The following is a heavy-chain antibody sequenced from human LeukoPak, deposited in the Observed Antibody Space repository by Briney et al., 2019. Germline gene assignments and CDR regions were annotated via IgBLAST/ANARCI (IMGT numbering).Heavy chain of an antibody. V-gene: IGHV3-21*01. CDR1: GFTYWSYS. D-gene: IGHD5-24*01. J-gene: IGHJ4*02. CDR3: VIDLSQRWLQVGSSDY. Sequence: MAGGSLSLFCAVSGFTYWSYSVMWVREAPGGGREWGSSISSRRSYIYYAHSVKGRFNISRDNAKDSLYLQMNGRRGDGTAVFYCVIDLSQRWLQVGSSDYWGQGTPVTASS. CDR2: ISSRRSYI.